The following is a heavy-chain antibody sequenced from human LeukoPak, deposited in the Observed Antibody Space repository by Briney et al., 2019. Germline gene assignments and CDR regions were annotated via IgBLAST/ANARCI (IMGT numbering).Heavy chain of an antibody. D-gene: IGHD2/OR15-2a*01. J-gene: IGHJ4*02. V-gene: IGHV3-48*03. CDR3: ARSLWPEDY. CDR2: ISTSGSSI. CDR1: GFTFSSYE. Sequence: GGSLRLSCEASGFTFSSYEMNWVRQAPGKGLEWVSYISTSGSSIYYADSVKGRFTISRDNANNSLFLRMTSLRAEDTAVYYCARSLWPEDYWGQGTLVTVSS.